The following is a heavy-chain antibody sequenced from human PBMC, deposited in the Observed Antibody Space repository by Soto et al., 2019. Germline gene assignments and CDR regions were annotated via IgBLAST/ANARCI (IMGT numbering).Heavy chain of an antibody. Sequence: QVQLVQSGAEVKKPGSSVKVSCKASGGTFSSYTINWVQQAPGQGLEWMGEIIPIFGTANYAQKFQGRVTITADESTSTAYMELISLRSEDTAVYYCARDGGRHSGGIDYWGQGTLVIFSS. CDR3: ARDGGRHSGGIDY. J-gene: IGHJ4*02. CDR2: IIPIFGTA. CDR1: GGTFSSYT. V-gene: IGHV1-69*01. D-gene: IGHD1-26*01.